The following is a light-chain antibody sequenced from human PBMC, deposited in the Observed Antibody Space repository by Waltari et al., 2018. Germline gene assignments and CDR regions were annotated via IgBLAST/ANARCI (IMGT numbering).Light chain of an antibody. CDR3: CSYAGSYVV. V-gene: IGLV2-11*01. Sequence: QSALTQPRSVSGSPGQSVTIHCTGTSSDVGGYHYVSWYQQHPDKAPKLIIYDVSKRPSGVPVRFSGSKSGDTASLTISGLQAEDEADYYCCSYAGSYVVFGGGTKLTVL. CDR1: SSDVGGYHY. CDR2: DVS. J-gene: IGLJ2*01.